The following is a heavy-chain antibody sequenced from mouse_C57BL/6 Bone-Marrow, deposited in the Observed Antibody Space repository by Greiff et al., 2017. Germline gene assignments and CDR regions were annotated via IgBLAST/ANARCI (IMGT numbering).Heavy chain of an antibody. V-gene: IGHV1-9*01. Sequence: QVQLQQSGAELMKPGASVKLSCKATGYTFTGYWMEWVKQRPGHGLEWIGEILPGSGSTNYNEKFKGKATFTADTSSTTAYMQLSSLTTEASAIYDCARGLFYYYGYWFAYWGQGTLVTVSA. CDR3: ARGLFYYYGYWFAY. CDR2: ILPGSGST. CDR1: GYTFTGYW. J-gene: IGHJ3*01. D-gene: IGHD1-1*01.